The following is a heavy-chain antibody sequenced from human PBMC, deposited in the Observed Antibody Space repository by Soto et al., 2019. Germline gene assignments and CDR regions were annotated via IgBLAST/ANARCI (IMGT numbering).Heavy chain of an antibody. CDR3: TRSIQH. CDR1: GASITSGGYY. J-gene: IGHJ1*01. Sequence: QVQLQESGPGLVKPSQTLSLTCTVSGASITSGGYYWSWIRQHPGKGLEWIGYIYYGGSTYYNPSLQSRVTISEHPSKNQLSLTLSSVTAADTAVYYCTRSIQHWGQGTLVTLSS. CDR2: IYYGGST. V-gene: IGHV4-31*03.